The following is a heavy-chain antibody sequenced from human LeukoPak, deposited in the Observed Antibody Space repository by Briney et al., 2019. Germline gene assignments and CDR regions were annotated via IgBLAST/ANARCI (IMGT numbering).Heavy chain of an antibody. CDR3: VRDIPPGCYDH. D-gene: IGHD6-19*01. CDR1: GGSFSGYY. Sequence: PSETLSLTCAVYGGSFSGYYWSWIRQPPGKGLEWIGEINHSGSTNYNPSLKSRVTISVDTSKNQFSLKLSSVTADTAVYYCVRDIPPGCYDHWGQGILVTVSS. V-gene: IGHV4-34*01. CDR2: INHSGST. J-gene: IGHJ5*02.